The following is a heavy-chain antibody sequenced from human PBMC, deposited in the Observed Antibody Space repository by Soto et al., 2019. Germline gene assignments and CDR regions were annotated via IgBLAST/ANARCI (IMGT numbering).Heavy chain of an antibody. CDR2: IYYSGST. CDR3: ASITYMAYQLGYFDY. J-gene: IGHJ4*02. V-gene: IGHV4-30-4*01. D-gene: IGHD2-2*01. CDR1: GGSISSGDYY. Sequence: QVQLQESGPGLVKPSQTLSLTCTVSGGSISSGDYYWSWIRQPPGKGLEWIGYIYYSGSTYYNPSLKSRVIISVDTSKNQCSLKLSSVTAAETAVYYCASITYMAYQLGYFDYWGKGTLVTVSS.